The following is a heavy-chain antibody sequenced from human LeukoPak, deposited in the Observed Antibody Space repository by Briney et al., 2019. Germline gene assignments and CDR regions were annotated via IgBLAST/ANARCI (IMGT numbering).Heavy chain of an antibody. J-gene: IGHJ3*02. Sequence: GASVKVSCKXSGYTFTSYGISWVRQAPGQGLEWMGWISAYNGNTNYAQKLQGRVTMTTDTSTSTAYMELRSLRSDDTAVYYCARDLGDIVLMVYVDAFDIWGQGTMVTVSS. CDR2: ISAYNGNT. V-gene: IGHV1-18*01. D-gene: IGHD2-8*01. CDR1: GYTFTSYG. CDR3: ARDLGDIVLMVYVDAFDI.